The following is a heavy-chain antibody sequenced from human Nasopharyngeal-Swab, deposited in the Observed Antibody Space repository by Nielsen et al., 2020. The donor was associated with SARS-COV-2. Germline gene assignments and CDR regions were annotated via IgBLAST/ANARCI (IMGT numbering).Heavy chain of an antibody. CDR1: GGSISSSSYY. Sequence: SETLSLTCTVSGGSISSSSYYWGWIRQPPGKGLEWIGSIYYSGSTYYNPSLKSRVTISVDTSKNQFSLKLSFVTAADTAVYYCARSGYSYVSYYYYYGMDVWGQGTTVTVSS. D-gene: IGHD5-18*01. V-gene: IGHV4-39*07. CDR2: IYYSGST. CDR3: ARSGYSYVSYYYYYGMDV. J-gene: IGHJ6*02.